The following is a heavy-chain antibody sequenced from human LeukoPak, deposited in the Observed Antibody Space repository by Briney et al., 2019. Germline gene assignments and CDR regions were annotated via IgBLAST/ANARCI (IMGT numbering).Heavy chain of an antibody. Sequence: PSETLSLTCTVSGGSISSYYWSWIRQPPGKGLEWIGYIYYGGSTNYNPSLKSRVTISVDTSKNQFSLKLSSVTAADTAVYYCARQGYYDILTGYYKYSLDYWGQGTLVTVSS. J-gene: IGHJ4*02. CDR3: ARQGYYDILTGYYKYSLDY. CDR1: GGSISSYY. V-gene: IGHV4-59*08. D-gene: IGHD3-9*01. CDR2: IYYGGST.